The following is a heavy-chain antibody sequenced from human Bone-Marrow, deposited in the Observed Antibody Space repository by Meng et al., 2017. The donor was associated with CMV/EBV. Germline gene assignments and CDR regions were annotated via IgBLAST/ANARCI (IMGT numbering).Heavy chain of an antibody. CDR2: ISGSGGST. D-gene: IGHD2-2*02. CDR1: GVTFSSYA. V-gene: IGHV3-23*01. CDR3: ARDSNYIVVVPAAIGY. Sequence: GESLKISCAASGVTFSSYAMSWVRQAPGKGLEWVSAISGSGGSTYYADSVKGRFTISRDNSKNTLYLQMNSLRAEDTAVYYCARDSNYIVVVPAAIGYWGQGTLVTVSS. J-gene: IGHJ4*02.